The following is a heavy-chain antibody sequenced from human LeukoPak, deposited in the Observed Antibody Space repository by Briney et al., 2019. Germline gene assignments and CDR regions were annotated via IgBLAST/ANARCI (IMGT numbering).Heavy chain of an antibody. CDR2: INHSGST. V-gene: IGHV4-34*01. Sequence: KTSETLSLTCAVCGGSFSGYYWRWIRQPPGKALEWIGEINHSGSTNYNPPLKSRVTIPVDPPKNQSSPKHNSVTAADTAVYYCARGYGSGSYYKRYFDYWGQGTLVTVSS. CDR3: ARGYGSGSYYKRYFDY. J-gene: IGHJ4*02. CDR1: GGSFSGYY. D-gene: IGHD3-10*01.